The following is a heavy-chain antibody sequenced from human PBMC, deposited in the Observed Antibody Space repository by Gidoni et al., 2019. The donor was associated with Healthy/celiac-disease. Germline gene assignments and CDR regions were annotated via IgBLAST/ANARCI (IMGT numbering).Heavy chain of an antibody. Sequence: QVQLQESGPGLVKPSQTLSLPCTAAGCSISSYSWSWIRQPPGKGLEWIGYIYYSGSTNYNPSLQSRVTITVDTSKNQFSLKLSSVTAADTAVYYCARSLGGAFDIWGQGTMVTVSS. CDR2: IYYSGST. D-gene: IGHD3-10*01. CDR1: GCSISSYS. J-gene: IGHJ3*02. V-gene: IGHV4-59*01. CDR3: ARSLGGAFDI.